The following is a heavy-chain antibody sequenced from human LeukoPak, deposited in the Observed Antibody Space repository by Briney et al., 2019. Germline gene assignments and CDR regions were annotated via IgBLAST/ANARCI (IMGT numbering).Heavy chain of an antibody. D-gene: IGHD1-26*01. CDR2: ISAGGDLT. CDR3: AKGLISSATYFSYFDY. CDR1: GFTFSSYG. V-gene: IGHV3-23*01. Sequence: GGSLRLSCAASGFTFSSYGMSWVRQAPGKGLEWVSAISAGGDLTNYADSVKGRFTISRDSSKNMLYVQMNSLRAEDTAVYYCAKGLISSATYFSYFDYWGQGTLVIVSS. J-gene: IGHJ4*02.